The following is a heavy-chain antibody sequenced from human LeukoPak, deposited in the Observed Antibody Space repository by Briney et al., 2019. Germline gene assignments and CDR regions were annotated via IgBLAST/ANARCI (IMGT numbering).Heavy chain of an antibody. CDR1: GGSISSSSYY. CDR2: IYYSGST. Sequence: KPSETLSLTCTVSGGSISSSSYYWGWIRQPPGKGLEWIGSIYYSGSTHYNPSLKSRVTISVDTSKNQFSLRLSSVTAADTAVYYCARQTIVVVEVGWFDHWGQGTLVTVSS. CDR3: ARQTIVVVEVGWFDH. V-gene: IGHV4-39*01. D-gene: IGHD2-2*01. J-gene: IGHJ5*02.